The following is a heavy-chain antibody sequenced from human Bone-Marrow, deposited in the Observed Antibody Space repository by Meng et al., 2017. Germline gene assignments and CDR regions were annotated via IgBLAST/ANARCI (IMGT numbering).Heavy chain of an antibody. V-gene: IGHV4-34*02. CDR1: GDSFSGYF. J-gene: IGHJ4*02. Sequence: QVQLQQWGAGLLKPSETLSLTCAVYGDSFSGYFWSWIRQSPEKGLEWIGEINYNGSTNYNPSLRSRINISIDTSKNQFSLHLSSVTAADTAVYYCARGPSKRYIKSSQLGYWGQGTLVTVSS. D-gene: IGHD1-1*01. CDR3: ARGPSKRYIKSSQLGY. CDR2: INYNGST.